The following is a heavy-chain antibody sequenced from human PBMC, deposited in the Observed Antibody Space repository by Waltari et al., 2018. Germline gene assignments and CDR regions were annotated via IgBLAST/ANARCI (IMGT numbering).Heavy chain of an antibody. D-gene: IGHD1-1*01. CDR2: ISSDASDT. V-gene: IGHV3-74*03. Sequence: EEQLVESGGGLVQPGDSLRLSCTAPGFTFSSFWMNWVRQAPGRGPPGVSRISSDASDTTYADSVKGRFTISRDNARNTLYLQMNRLRAEDTAVYFCARVSRRTYRSPVPGRHYYYGMDVWGQGTTVTVSS. J-gene: IGHJ6*02. CDR1: GFTFSSFW. CDR3: ARVSRRTYRSPVPGRHYYYGMDV.